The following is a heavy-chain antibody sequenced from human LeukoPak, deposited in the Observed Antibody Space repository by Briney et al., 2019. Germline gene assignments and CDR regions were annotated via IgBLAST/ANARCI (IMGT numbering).Heavy chain of an antibody. J-gene: IGHJ6*03. CDR1: GGSISSGSYY. Sequence: PSETLSLTCTVSGGSISSGSYYWSWIRQPAGKGLEWIGRIYTSGNTNYNPFLKSRVTISVDTSKNQFSLKLSSVTAADTAVYYCARDQGYYYMDVWGKGTTVTVSS. CDR3: ARDQGYYYMDV. CDR2: IYTSGNT. V-gene: IGHV4-61*02.